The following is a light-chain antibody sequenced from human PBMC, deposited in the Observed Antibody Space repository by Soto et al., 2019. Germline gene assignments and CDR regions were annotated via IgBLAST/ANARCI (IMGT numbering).Light chain of an antibody. CDR2: AAS. Sequence: IPLTYSASSLSASVVQRVTSTCKASQDIAIYLAWYQQKPGEAPKLLIYAASTLYGGVPSRFSGSGSGTDFALTITSLQAEDFATYYCQQLRMYPSTFGGGTKVDIK. CDR1: QDIAIY. CDR3: QQLRMYPST. J-gene: IGKJ4*01. V-gene: IGKV1-9*01.